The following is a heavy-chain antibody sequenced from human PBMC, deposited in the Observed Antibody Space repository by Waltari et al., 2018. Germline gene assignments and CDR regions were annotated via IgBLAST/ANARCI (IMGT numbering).Heavy chain of an antibody. V-gene: IGHV4-59*01. Sequence: QVQLQESGPGLVKPSETLSLTCTVSGGSISSYYWSWIRQPPGKGLEWIGYIYYSGSTNYNPSLKSRVTIAVDTSKNQFSLKLSSVTAADTAVYYCARLRHYYGSGSYPNIYYFDYWGQGTLVTVSS. CDR1: GGSISSYY. CDR3: ARLRHYYGSGSYPNIYYFDY. D-gene: IGHD3-10*01. J-gene: IGHJ4*02. CDR2: IYYSGST.